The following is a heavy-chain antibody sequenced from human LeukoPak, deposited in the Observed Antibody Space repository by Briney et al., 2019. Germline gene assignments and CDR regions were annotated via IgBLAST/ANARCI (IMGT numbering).Heavy chain of an antibody. Sequence: SETLSLTCTVSGGSISSHYWSWIRQPPGKGLEWIGYIYYSGSTNYNPSLKSRVTISVDTSKNQFSLKLSSVTAADTAVYHCARGTALGMVANYFDYWGQGTLVTVSS. CDR1: GGSISSHY. D-gene: IGHD1-26*01. V-gene: IGHV4-59*11. CDR3: ARGTALGMVANYFDY. CDR2: IYYSGST. J-gene: IGHJ4*02.